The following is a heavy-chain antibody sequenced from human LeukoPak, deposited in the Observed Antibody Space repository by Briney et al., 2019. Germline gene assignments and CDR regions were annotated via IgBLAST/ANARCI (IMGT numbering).Heavy chain of an antibody. J-gene: IGHJ4*02. CDR3: ARGGSYSSGYYYVIDF. D-gene: IGHD3-22*01. CDR1: GYTFTAYY. Sequence: GASVTVSCKASGYTFTAYYIHWVRQAPGQGLEWMGWINPNSGGTNYAQKFQGRVTMTRDTSISTAYVELSRLTSDDTAVYYCARGGSYSSGYYYVIDFWGQGTLVTVSS. V-gene: IGHV1-2*02. CDR2: INPNSGGT.